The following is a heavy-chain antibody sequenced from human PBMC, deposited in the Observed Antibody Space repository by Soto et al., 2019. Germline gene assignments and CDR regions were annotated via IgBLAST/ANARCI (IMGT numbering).Heavy chain of an antibody. V-gene: IGHV1-18*01. CDR1: GYTFTSYG. CDR3: ARDPSGYDSSGYYYGGYFQH. J-gene: IGHJ1*01. D-gene: IGHD3-22*01. CDR2: ISAYNGNT. Sequence: GASVKVSCKASGYTFTSYGISWVRQAPGQGLEWMGWISAYNGNTNYAQKLQGRVTMTTDTSTSTAYMELRSLRSDDTAVYYCARDPSGYDSSGYYYGGYFQHWGQGTLVTVS.